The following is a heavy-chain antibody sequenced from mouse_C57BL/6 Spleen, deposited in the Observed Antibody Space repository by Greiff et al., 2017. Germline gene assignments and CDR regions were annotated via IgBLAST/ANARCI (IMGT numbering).Heavy chain of an antibody. CDR2: INPSSGYT. CDR3: ARGQVDYYAMDY. V-gene: IGHV1-7*01. Sequence: QVQLQQSGAELAKPGASVKLSCKASGYTFTSYWMHWVKQRPGQGLEWIGNINPSSGYTKYNQKFKDKATLTADKSSSTAYMQLSSLAYEDSAVYYCARGQVDYYAMDYWGQGTSVTVSS. J-gene: IGHJ4*01. D-gene: IGHD1-1*01. CDR1: GYTFTSYW.